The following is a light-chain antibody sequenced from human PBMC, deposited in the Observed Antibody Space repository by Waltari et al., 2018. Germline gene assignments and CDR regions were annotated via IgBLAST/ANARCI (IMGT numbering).Light chain of an antibody. CDR2: DVT. V-gene: IGLV2-14*03. J-gene: IGLJ1*01. CDR1: SSDVGGYNS. Sequence: QSALTQPASVSGSPGQSITISCTGTSSDVGGYNSVSWYQQHPGKAPKLMIYDVTNRASGVSSRFTGSKSGNTASLTISGLQTDDEADYYCSSYRKSSTAGGVFGTGTKVTVL. CDR3: SSYRKSSTAGGV.